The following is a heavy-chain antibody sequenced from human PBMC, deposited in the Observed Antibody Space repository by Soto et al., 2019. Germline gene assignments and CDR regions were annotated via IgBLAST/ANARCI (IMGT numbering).Heavy chain of an antibody. J-gene: IGHJ4*02. V-gene: IGHV3-30-3*01. CDR3: ARDRQREDNDYSNLDY. CDR1: GFTFSSYA. Sequence: QVQLVESGGGVVQPGRSLRLSCAASGFTFSSYAMHWVRQAPGKGLEWVAVISYDGSNKYYADSVKGRFTISRDNSKNTLYLQMNSLRAEDTAVYYCARDRQREDNDYSNLDYWGQGTLVTVSS. D-gene: IGHD4-4*01. CDR2: ISYDGSNK.